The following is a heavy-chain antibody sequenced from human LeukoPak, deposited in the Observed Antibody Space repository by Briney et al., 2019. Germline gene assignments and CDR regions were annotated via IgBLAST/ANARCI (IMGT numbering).Heavy chain of an antibody. J-gene: IGHJ4*02. CDR2: IVPLFGKV. CDR3: ARTPLDFYGSGSYYIRHFDD. Sequence: SVKVSCKASGGTFSTHAIAWVRQAPGQGLERMGGIVPLFGKVDYVQKFQDRVTISADESTSTAHMELRSLRFEDTAVYYCARTPLDFYGSGSYYIRHFDDWGQGTLVTVST. V-gene: IGHV1-69*13. CDR1: GGTFSTHA. D-gene: IGHD3-10*01.